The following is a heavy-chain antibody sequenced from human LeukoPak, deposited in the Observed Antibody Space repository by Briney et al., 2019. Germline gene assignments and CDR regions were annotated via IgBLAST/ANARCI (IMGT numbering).Heavy chain of an antibody. CDR3: ATYFYGSGNFDY. Sequence: GASVKVSCKASGYTFTSYGISWVRQAPGQGLEWMGWISAYNGNTIYAQKFQGRVTMTEDTSTDTAYMELSSLRSEDTAVYYCATYFYGSGNFDYWGQGTLVTVSS. CDR2: ISAYNGNT. D-gene: IGHD3-10*01. J-gene: IGHJ4*02. CDR1: GYTFTSYG. V-gene: IGHV1-18*01.